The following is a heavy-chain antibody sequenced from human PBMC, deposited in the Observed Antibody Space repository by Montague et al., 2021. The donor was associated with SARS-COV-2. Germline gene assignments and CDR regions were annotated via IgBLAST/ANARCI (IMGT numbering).Heavy chain of an antibody. D-gene: IGHD3-9*01. CDR3: ARSYYDILTAYYTPFDY. J-gene: IGHJ4*02. V-gene: IGHV2-70*04. CDR2: XDWDDDK. Sequence: PALVKPTQTLTLTCTFSGFSLSTSGMRASWIRQPPGKALEWLARXDWDDDKFYSTSLKTRLTISKDTSKNQVVLTMTNMDPVDTATYYCARSYYDILTAYYTPFDYWGQGTLATVSS. CDR1: GFSLSTSGMR.